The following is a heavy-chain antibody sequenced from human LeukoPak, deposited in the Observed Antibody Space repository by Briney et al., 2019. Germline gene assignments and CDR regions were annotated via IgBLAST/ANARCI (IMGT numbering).Heavy chain of an antibody. J-gene: IGHJ4*01. CDR3: ARNPGRAAFDS. CDR1: GGSISGYF. CDR2: IYSSGSN. V-gene: IGHV4-4*07. D-gene: IGHD2-15*01. Sequence: SETLSLTCTVSGGSISGYFWSWIRQPAGKGLEWIGRIYSSGSNNYNPSLKSRVTMSLVTSKNHFSLRLTAVTAAAMAVYYCARNPGRAAFDSWDQGTLVTVSS.